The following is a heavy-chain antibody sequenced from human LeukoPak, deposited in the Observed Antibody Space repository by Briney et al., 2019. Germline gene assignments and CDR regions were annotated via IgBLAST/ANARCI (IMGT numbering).Heavy chain of an antibody. D-gene: IGHD4-17*01. CDR3: ARDDTVTTRVGFID. V-gene: IGHV3-7*01. CDR1: GFTFSSYW. CDR2: IKQDGSEK. Sequence: GGSLRLSCAASGFTFSSYWMSWVRQAPGKGLEWVANIKQDGSEKYYVDSVKGRFTISRDNAKNSVYLQMNSLRAEDTAVYYCARDDTVTTRVGFIDWGQGTLVTVSS. J-gene: IGHJ4*02.